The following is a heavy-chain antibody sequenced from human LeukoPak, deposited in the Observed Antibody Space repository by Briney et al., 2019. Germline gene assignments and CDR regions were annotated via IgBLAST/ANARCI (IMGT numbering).Heavy chain of an antibody. V-gene: IGHV3-74*01. CDR3: ARYSSGYLDAFDI. CDR2: INSDGSST. CDR1: GFTFSSYW. J-gene: IGHJ3*02. Sequence: PGGSLRPSCAASGFTFSSYWMHWVRQAPGKGLVWVSRINSDGSSTSYADSVKGRFTISRDNAKNTLYLQMNSLRAEDTAVYYCARYSSGYLDAFDIWGQGTMVTVSS. D-gene: IGHD3-22*01.